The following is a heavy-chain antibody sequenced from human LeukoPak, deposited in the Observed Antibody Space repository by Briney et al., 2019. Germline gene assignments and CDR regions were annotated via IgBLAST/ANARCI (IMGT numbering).Heavy chain of an antibody. J-gene: IGHJ4*02. D-gene: IGHD1-1*01. V-gene: IGHV3-43*01. CDR3: ATGPTSTRFEY. CDR1: GFSFENYN. CDR2: ISWDGDTT. Sequence: GGPLRLSCAASGFSFENYNMHWVRQPPGKGLEWVSLISWDGDTTHFADSVKGRFNISRDNSKNSLYLQMNSLRTEDTALYYCATGPTSTRFEYWGKGTLVTVSP.